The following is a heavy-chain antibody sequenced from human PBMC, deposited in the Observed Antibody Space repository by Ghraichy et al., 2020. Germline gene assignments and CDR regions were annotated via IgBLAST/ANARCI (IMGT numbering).Heavy chain of an antibody. CDR1: GYSISSCYY. V-gene: IGHV4-38-2*01. Sequence: SETLSLTCAVSGYSISSCYYWGWIRQPPVKWLEWIESIYHSGSTYYNPSLKSRVTISVYTSKNQFSLKLSSVTAADTAVYYCARVWVLRFLEWLSHFDYWGQGTLVTVSS. CDR2: IYHSGST. D-gene: IGHD3-3*01. J-gene: IGHJ4*02. CDR3: ARVWVLRFLEWLSHFDY.